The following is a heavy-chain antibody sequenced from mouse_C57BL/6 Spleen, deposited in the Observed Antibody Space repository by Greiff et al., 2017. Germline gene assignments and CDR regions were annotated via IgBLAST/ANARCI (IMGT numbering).Heavy chain of an antibody. CDR3: AIYYDYDGTFAY. V-gene: IGHV5-17*01. D-gene: IGHD2-4*01. Sequence: EVQRVESGGGLVKPGGSLQLSCAASGFTFSDYGMHWVRQAPEKGLEWVAYISSGSSTIYYADTVKGRFTISRDNAKNTLFLQMTGLSSEYTAMYYCAIYYDYDGTFAYWGQGTLVTVSA. J-gene: IGHJ3*01. CDR1: GFTFSDYG. CDR2: ISSGSSTI.